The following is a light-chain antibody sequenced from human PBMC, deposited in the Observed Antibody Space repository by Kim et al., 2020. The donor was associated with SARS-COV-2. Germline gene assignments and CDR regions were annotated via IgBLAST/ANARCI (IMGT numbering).Light chain of an antibody. V-gene: IGKV3-11*01. CDR2: HAS. J-gene: IGKJ5*01. CDR3: QQRYNWPPIT. CDR1: QSVSTY. Sequence: APGERAARSCRASQSVSTYLAWYQQKPGQAPRLLIYHASNRATGISDRFSGSGSGTDFTLTISSLEPEDFAVYYCQQRYNWPPITFGQGTRLEIK.